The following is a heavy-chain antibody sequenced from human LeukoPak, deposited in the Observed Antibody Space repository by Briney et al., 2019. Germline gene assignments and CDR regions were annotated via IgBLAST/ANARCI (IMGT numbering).Heavy chain of an antibody. CDR2: IRSKAYGGTT. V-gene: IGHV3-49*04. D-gene: IGHD3-22*01. J-gene: IGHJ3*02. CDR3: TRTSTYYYDSSGYPLDAFDI. Sequence: GRSVRLSCAASGFTFSSYGIHWVRQAPGKGLEWVGFIRSKAYGGTTEYAASVKGRFTISRDDSKSIAYLQMNSLKTEDAAVYYCTRTSTYYYDSSGYPLDAFDIWGQGTMVTVSS. CDR1: GFTFSSYG.